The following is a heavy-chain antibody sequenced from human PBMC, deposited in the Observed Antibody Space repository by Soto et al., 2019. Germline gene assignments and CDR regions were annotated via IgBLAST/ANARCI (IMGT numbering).Heavy chain of an antibody. CDR2: IYYSGST. CDR3: ARSRHCSSTSCYFAEGVNWFDP. D-gene: IGHD2-2*01. CDR1: GGSISSSSYY. J-gene: IGHJ5*02. Sequence: SETLSLTCTVSGGSISSSSYYWGWIRQPPGKGLEWIGSIYYSGSTYYNPSLKSRVTISVDTSKNQFSLKLSSVTAADTAVYYCARSRHCSSTSCYFAEGVNWFDPWGQGTLVTVSS. V-gene: IGHV4-39*01.